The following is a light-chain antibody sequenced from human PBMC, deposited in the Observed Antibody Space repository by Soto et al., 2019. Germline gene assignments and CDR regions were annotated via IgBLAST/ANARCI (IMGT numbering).Light chain of an antibody. Sequence: DIQMTQSPYSLSASVGDTVTITCRASQSISWYLNWYQQKPGKVPKLLSDAASRLQVGVPSRFSGSGSETEFTLTIRGLQPEDFATYYCQQSYSGLSFGGGTKVEIK. V-gene: IGKV1-39*01. CDR2: AAS. CDR3: QQSYSGLS. J-gene: IGKJ4*01. CDR1: QSISWY.